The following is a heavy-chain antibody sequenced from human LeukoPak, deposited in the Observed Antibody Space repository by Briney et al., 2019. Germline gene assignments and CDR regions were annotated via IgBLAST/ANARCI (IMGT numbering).Heavy chain of an antibody. Sequence: PGGSLRLSCVASGFTFSSYWMSWVRQAPGKGLEWVANIKQDGSEKYYVDSVKGRFTISRDNAKNSLYLQMNSLRAEDTAVYYCARGGGGDFWSGYLGGYYYYYMDVWGKGTTVTVSS. J-gene: IGHJ6*03. V-gene: IGHV3-7*01. CDR3: ARGGGGDFWSGYLGGYYYYYMDV. CDR1: GFTFSSYW. D-gene: IGHD3-3*01. CDR2: IKQDGSEK.